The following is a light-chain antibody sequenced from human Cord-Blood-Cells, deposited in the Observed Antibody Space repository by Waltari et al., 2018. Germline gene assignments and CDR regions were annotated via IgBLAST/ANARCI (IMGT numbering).Light chain of an antibody. CDR2: DAS. CDR3: QQYNSYST. V-gene: IGKV1-5*01. Sequence: IQVNQSPSTLSASVGDRVTITCRASQRISSWLAWYQQKPGKAPTLLIDDASSLESGVPSRFSGSGSGTEFTLTISSLQPDDFATYYCQQYNSYSTFGQGTKVEIK. J-gene: IGKJ1*01. CDR1: QRISSW.